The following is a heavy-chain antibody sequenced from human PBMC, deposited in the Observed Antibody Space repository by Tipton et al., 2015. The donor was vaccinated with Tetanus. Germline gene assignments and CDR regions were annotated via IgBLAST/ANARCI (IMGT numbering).Heavy chain of an antibody. CDR2: INTSGGS. CDR1: GGSISSYY. J-gene: IGHJ4*02. Sequence: GLVKPSETLSLICTVSGGSISSYYWSWIRQSAAMGLEWIGRINTSGGSDYNPSLKGRVTMSIDTSGNRFSLDLTSVTAADTAIYYCARASHFQWERVRLDYWGQGLRVTVSS. CDR3: ARASHFQWERVRLDY. V-gene: IGHV4-4*07. D-gene: IGHD1-1*01.